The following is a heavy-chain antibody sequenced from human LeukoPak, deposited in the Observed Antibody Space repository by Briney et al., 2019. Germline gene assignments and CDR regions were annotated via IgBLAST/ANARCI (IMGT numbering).Heavy chain of an antibody. CDR3: ARAVEIVGATTFRIDNWFDP. Sequence: ASVKVCFKSSGYAFTSYDINWVRQATGQGLEWMGWINPNSGNTGHSQKFQGRVTMTMNTSISTAYMELSSLRSEDTAVYYCARAVEIVGATTFRIDNWFDPWGQGTLVTVSS. CDR2: INPNSGNT. V-gene: IGHV1-8*01. CDR1: GYAFTSYD. J-gene: IGHJ5*02. D-gene: IGHD1-26*01.